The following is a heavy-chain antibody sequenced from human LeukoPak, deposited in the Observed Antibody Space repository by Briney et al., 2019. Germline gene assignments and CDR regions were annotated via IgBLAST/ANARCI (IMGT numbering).Heavy chain of an antibody. CDR3: ARGLAGFDF. CDR1: GFTFSSYA. Sequence: GGSLRLSCAASGFTFSSYAMSWVRQAPGKGLEWVSAISVGGGSTYYADSMKGRFTISRDNSKSALFLQVNSLRAEDTAVYYCARGLAGFDFWGQGTLVTISS. CDR2: ISVGGGST. J-gene: IGHJ4*02. V-gene: IGHV3-23*01.